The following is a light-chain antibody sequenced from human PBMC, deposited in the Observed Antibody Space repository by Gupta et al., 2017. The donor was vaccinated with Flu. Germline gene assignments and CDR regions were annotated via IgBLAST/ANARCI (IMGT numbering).Light chain of an antibody. CDR1: SSTIGNKY. J-gene: IGLJ1*01. Sequence: QSVLPQPPSVSAAPGQKATFSCSGSSSTIGNKYVSWYQQHPGTAPKLLIYENNKRPSGMPNRVSGSKSGTSATLGITGIRTGDEADDYCGTWDSSRSAGRYVFGTGTKVTVL. CDR3: GTWDSSRSAGRYV. V-gene: IGLV1-51*02. CDR2: ENN.